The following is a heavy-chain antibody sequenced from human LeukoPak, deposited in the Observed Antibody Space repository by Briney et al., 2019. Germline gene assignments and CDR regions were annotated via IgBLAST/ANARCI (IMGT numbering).Heavy chain of an antibody. CDR2: ISGSGSKT. Sequence: GGSLRLSCAASGFTFSSYTINWVRQAPGKGLEWVSAISGSGSKTFYADSVKGRFTIPRDNPKNTLYLQMNSLRPEDTAVYYCVKEPRGYSFSFDIWGQGTMVTVSS. D-gene: IGHD5-18*01. V-gene: IGHV3-23*01. CDR1: GFTFSSYT. J-gene: IGHJ3*02. CDR3: VKEPRGYSFSFDI.